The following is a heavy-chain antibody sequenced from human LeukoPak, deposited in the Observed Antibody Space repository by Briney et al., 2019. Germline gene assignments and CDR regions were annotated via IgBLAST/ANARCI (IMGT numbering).Heavy chain of an antibody. J-gene: IGHJ6*03. Sequence: GGSLRLSCAASGFTFSSYGMSWVRQAPGKGLEWVANIKQDGSEKYYVDSVKGRFTISRDNAKNSLYLQMNSLRAEDTAVYYCARVRGSWYTYYYYYYMDVWGKGTTVTVSS. D-gene: IGHD6-13*01. CDR3: ARVRGSWYTYYYYYYMDV. V-gene: IGHV3-7*01. CDR2: IKQDGSEK. CDR1: GFTFSSYG.